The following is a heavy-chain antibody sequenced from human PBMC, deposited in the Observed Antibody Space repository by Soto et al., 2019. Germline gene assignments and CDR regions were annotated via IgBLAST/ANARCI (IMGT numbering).Heavy chain of an antibody. Sequence: QVQLQESGPGLVKPSQTLSLTCTVSGGSISSGGYYWNWIRQHPGKGLEWIGYIYYSGNTYYNPSHKTRVSISVDTSKTQFSLKLNSVTAADTAVYYCARSVFPWGQGTLVTVSS. J-gene: IGHJ5*02. CDR3: ARSVFP. CDR1: GGSISSGGYY. V-gene: IGHV4-31*03. CDR2: IYYSGNT.